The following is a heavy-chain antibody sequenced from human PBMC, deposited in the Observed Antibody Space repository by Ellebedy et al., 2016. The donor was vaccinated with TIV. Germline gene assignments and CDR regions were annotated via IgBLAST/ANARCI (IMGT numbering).Heavy chain of an antibody. D-gene: IGHD3-10*01. Sequence: GESLKISCAASGFALTNYVLSWVRQAPGKGLEWASALSKSGANTYYADSVKGRFIISKDNSNKTLYLQMNSLRVEDTAVNYCAARGSVDVWGQGTTVSVSS. CDR1: GFALTNYV. CDR3: AARGSVDV. CDR2: LSKSGANT. V-gene: IGHV3-23*01. J-gene: IGHJ6*02.